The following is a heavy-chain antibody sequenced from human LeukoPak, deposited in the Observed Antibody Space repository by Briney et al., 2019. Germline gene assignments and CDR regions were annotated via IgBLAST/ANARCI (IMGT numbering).Heavy chain of an antibody. D-gene: IGHD3-10*01. J-gene: IGHJ3*02. CDR3: ARGGITMVRGVIPHAFDI. CDR2: IKQDAGEK. CDR1: GFTFSNYW. Sequence: GGSLRLSCAASGFTFSNYWMSWVRQAPGKGLEWVANIKQDAGEKYYVDSVKGLFTISRDNAKNSLYLQMNSLRAEDTAVYYCARGGITMVRGVIPHAFDIWGQGTMVTVSS. V-gene: IGHV3-7*01.